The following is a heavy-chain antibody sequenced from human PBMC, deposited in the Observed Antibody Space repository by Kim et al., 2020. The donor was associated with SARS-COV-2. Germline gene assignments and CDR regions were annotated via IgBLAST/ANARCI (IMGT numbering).Heavy chain of an antibody. Sequence: GGSLRLSCAGSDFTFRNYAVNWVRQAPGKGLEWVTVVSYDGSNKYYADSVKGRFTISRDNSKNTLFLQMNSLKTDDTAVYFCARDFDIAAGGSGGYFD. CDR3: ARDFDIAAGGSGGYFD. CDR1: DFTFRNYA. CDR2: VSYDGSNK. V-gene: IGHV3-30-3*01. J-gene: IGHJ4*01. D-gene: IGHD6-13*01.